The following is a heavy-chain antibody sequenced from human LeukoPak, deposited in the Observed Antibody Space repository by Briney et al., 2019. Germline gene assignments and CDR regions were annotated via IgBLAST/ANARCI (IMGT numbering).Heavy chain of an antibody. J-gene: IGHJ4*02. V-gene: IGHV3-48*04. CDR1: GFPFSAYS. D-gene: IGHD5-12*01. CDR2: ITSTSSTI. Sequence: GGPLSPPCAASGFPFSAYSMTWVRQAPGKGMEWLSYITSTSSTIFYAASVKGRFTISKDNAKKSLYLQMKSLRVDDTAVYYCARDRRESGYDNDYWGQGTLVTVSS. CDR3: ARDRRESGYDNDY.